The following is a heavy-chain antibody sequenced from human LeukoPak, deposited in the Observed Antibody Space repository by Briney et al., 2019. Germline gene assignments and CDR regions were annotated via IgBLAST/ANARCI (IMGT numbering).Heavy chain of an antibody. D-gene: IGHD6-6*01. CDR2: IYPGDSDT. Sequence: GESLNISCQGSGYSFTSYWIGWVRPVPGKGLEWMGIIYPGDSDTRYSPSFQGQVTISADKSISTAYLQWSSLKASDTAMYYCARQEGGLSSSVDYWGQGTLVTVSS. CDR3: ARQEGGLSSSVDY. CDR1: GYSFTSYW. J-gene: IGHJ4*02. V-gene: IGHV5-51*01.